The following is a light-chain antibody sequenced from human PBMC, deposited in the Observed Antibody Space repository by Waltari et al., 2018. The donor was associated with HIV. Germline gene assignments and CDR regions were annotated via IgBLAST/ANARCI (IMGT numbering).Light chain of an antibody. J-gene: IGLJ3*02. CDR3: CSYAGNYPVL. CDR1: SSDVGGYNY. Sequence: QSALTQPRSVSGSPGQSVTISCTGTSSDVGGYNYVSWYQQNPGKAPKFIIYDVTKRPSGGPGRFAGSKSGNTASLTISGLQAEDEADYYCCSYAGNYPVLFGGGTKLTVL. CDR2: DVT. V-gene: IGLV2-11*01.